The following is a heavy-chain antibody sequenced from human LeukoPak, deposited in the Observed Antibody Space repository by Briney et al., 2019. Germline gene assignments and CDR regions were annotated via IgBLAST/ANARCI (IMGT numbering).Heavy chain of an antibody. CDR2: INHSGST. CDR1: GGSFSGYY. V-gene: IGHV4-34*01. Sequence: SETLSLTCAVYGGSFSGYYWSWTRQPPGKGLEWIGEINHSGSTNYNPSLKSRVTISVDTSKNQFSLKLSSVTAADTAVYYCARGAVIVVVPAAILNWFDPWGQGTLVTVSS. J-gene: IGHJ5*02. D-gene: IGHD2-2*02. CDR3: ARGAVIVVVPAAILNWFDP.